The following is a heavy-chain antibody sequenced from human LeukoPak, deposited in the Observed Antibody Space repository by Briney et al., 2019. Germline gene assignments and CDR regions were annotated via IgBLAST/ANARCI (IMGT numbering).Heavy chain of an antibody. CDR1: GFSFSGYS. J-gene: IGHJ5*02. V-gene: IGHV3-48*02. Sequence: GGSLRLSCAASGFSFSGYSMNWVRQAPGKGLEWVSFISKSGSNIYYADSVRGRFTISRDNDGNSLYLQMNSLRDEDTALYYCASLHHLPRGGVQVTISWGQGTLVTVSS. CDR2: ISKSGSNI. CDR3: ASLHHLPRGGVQVTIS. D-gene: IGHD4-17*01.